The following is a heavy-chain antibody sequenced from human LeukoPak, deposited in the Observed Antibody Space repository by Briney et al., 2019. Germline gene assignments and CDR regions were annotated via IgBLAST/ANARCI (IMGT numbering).Heavy chain of an antibody. CDR1: GFTFSIYG. CDR2: ISSSSYI. J-gene: IGHJ4*02. V-gene: IGHV3-21*01. CDR3: ARAPKPGHLDH. Sequence: GGSLRLSCVASGFTFSIYGMNWVRQAPGKGLEWVSSISSSSYIYYADSVKGRFTISRDNAKNSLYLQLNSLRAEDTAVYHCARAPKPGHLDHWGQGTLVTVSS.